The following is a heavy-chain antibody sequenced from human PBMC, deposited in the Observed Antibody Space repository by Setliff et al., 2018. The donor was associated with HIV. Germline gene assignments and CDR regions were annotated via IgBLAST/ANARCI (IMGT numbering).Heavy chain of an antibody. CDR1: GFIFSDAW. J-gene: IGHJ6*04. CDR2: VNDRGDT. V-gene: IGHV4-34*01. Sequence: GSLRLSCAASGFIFSDAWLSWVRQSPGRGLAWIGEVNDRGDTNYSPSFKSRVTMSIDTSWNQIYLKVTPVTATDTAIYYCARGVPHLSSLDVWDKGVAVTVSS. CDR3: ARGVPHLSSLDV.